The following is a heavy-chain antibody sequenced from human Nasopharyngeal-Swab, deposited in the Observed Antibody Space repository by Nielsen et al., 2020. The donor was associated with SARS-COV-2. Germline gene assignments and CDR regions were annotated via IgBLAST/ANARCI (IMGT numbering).Heavy chain of an antibody. CDR1: GFTFSSYG. V-gene: IGHV3-30*03. CDR3: ATETARYFDLYFQH. Sequence: GGSLRLSCAASGFTFSSYGMHWVRQAPGKGLEWVAVISYDGSNKYYADSVKGRFTISRDNSKNTLYLQMNSLRAEDTAVYYCATETARYFDLYFQHWGQGTLVTVSS. D-gene: IGHD3-9*01. CDR2: ISYDGSNK. J-gene: IGHJ1*01.